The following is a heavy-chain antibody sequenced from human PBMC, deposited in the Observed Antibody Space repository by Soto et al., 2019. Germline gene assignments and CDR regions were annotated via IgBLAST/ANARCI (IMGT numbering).Heavy chain of an antibody. CDR1: GGSVSSGSYY. D-gene: IGHD6-6*01. J-gene: IGHJ5*02. Sequence: PSETLSLTCTVSGGSVSSGSYYWSWIRQHPGRGLEWIGYIYYTGNTYYNPSLKSRLAISVDTSKNQFSLKLTSVTAADTAVYYCARYSSSRNWFDPWGQGTLVTVSS. CDR2: IYYTGNT. CDR3: ARYSSSRNWFDP. V-gene: IGHV4-31*03.